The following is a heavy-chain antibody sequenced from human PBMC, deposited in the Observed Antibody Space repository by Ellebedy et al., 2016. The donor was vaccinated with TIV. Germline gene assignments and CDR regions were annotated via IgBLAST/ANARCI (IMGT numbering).Heavy chain of an antibody. J-gene: IGHJ4*02. V-gene: IGHV3-23*01. Sequence: PGGSLRLSCAASGFSFSSYAMSWVCQAPGKGLEWVSGIVGSGGSRYADSVKGRFTISRDNSKSTLDLQMSSLRAEDTAVYYCAKDRTPGDGYWVFDFWGQGTLVTVST. CDR1: GFSFSSYA. CDR3: AKDRTPGDGYWVFDF. D-gene: IGHD5-18*01. CDR2: IVGSGGSR.